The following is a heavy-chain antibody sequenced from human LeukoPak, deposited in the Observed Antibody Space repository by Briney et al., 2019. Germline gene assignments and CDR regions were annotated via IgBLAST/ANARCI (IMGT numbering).Heavy chain of an antibody. CDR3: AKDSESSSWYGGNWFDP. CDR1: GFTFSSYG. D-gene: IGHD6-13*01. J-gene: IGHJ5*02. Sequence: GGSLRLSCAASGFTFSSYGMHWVRQAPGKGLEWVAVISYDGSNKYYADSVKGRFTISRDNSKNTLYLQMNSLRAEDTAVYYCAKDSESSSWYGGNWFDPWGQGTLVTVSS. V-gene: IGHV3-30*18. CDR2: ISYDGSNK.